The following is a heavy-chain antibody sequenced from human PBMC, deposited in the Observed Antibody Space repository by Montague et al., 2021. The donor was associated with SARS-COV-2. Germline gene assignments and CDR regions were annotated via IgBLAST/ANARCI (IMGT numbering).Heavy chain of an antibody. CDR3: ARASWIMATVPDY. D-gene: IGHD2-2*03. CDR2: ISPSGDYI. CDR1: GFSFSSYH. Sequence: SLRLSCAASGFSFSSYHMNWVRQAPGKGLEWVSSISPSGDYIYXXXSXXGRFIISRDNAKNSLYLQLSSLRAEDTAIYYCARASWIMATVPDYWGQGTLVTVSS. V-gene: IGHV3-21*01. J-gene: IGHJ4*02.